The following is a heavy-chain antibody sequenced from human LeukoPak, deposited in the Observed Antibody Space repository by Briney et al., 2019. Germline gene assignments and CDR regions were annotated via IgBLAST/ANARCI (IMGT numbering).Heavy chain of an antibody. Sequence: PGGSLRLSCAASGFTFSNYAMHWVRLAPGKGLEWVAVISYDANNEYYADSVKGRFTISRDNSKNTLYLQMNSLRAEDTAVYYCARDPEIVATIEYYFDYWGQGTLVTVSS. CDR3: ARDPEIVATIEYYFDY. CDR1: GFTFSNYA. CDR2: ISYDANNE. J-gene: IGHJ4*02. V-gene: IGHV3-30*04. D-gene: IGHD5-12*01.